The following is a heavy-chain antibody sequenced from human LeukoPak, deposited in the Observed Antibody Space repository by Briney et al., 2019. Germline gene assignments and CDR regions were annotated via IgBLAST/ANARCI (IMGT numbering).Heavy chain of an antibody. CDR3: ARETITSEGY. J-gene: IGHJ4*02. CDR1: GFSFSSHG. V-gene: IGHV3-30*02. D-gene: IGHD5-24*01. Sequence: GGSLRLSCTASGFSFSSHGMHWVRQAPGKGLEWVASIRDDGINKYYADSVKGRFTLSRDNSKNTLYLQMNSLRAEDTAVYYCARETITSEGYWGQGTLVTVSS. CDR2: IRDDGINK.